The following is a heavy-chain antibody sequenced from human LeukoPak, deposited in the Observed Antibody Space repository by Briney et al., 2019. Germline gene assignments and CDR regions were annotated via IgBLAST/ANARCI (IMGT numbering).Heavy chain of an antibody. J-gene: IGHJ3*02. Sequence: KASETLSLTCTVSGGSISSGCYYWSWIRQHPGKGLEWIGYIYYSGSTYYNPSLKSRVTISVDTSRNQFSLKLSSVTAADTAVYYCARGSGHDAFDIWGQGTLVTVSS. V-gene: IGHV4-31*03. CDR3: ARGSGHDAFDI. CDR2: IYYSGST. D-gene: IGHD7-27*01. CDR1: GGSISSGCYY.